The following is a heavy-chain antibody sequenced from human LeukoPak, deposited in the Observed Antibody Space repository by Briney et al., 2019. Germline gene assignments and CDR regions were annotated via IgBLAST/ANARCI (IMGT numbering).Heavy chain of an antibody. CDR3: ARGDYYDILTGLDP. CDR2: IIPIFGTA. D-gene: IGHD3-9*01. Sequence: SVKVSCKASGGTFSSYAISWVRQAPGQGLEWMGGIIPIFGTANYAQKFQGRVTITADESTSTAYMELSSLKSEDTAVYYCARGDYYDILTGLDPWGQGTLVTVSS. V-gene: IGHV1-69*13. CDR1: GGTFSSYA. J-gene: IGHJ5*02.